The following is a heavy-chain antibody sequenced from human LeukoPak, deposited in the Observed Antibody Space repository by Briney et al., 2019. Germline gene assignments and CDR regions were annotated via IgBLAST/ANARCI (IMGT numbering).Heavy chain of an antibody. CDR1: GFTLSYYG. V-gene: IGHV3-33*01. Sequence: GGSLRLSCAASGFTLSYYGMHWVRQAPGKGLEWVALIWSDGSNENYAASVKGRFTISRDTSRNTLYLQMHSLRAEDTAVYYCARDADTSGSYWYFDLWGRGTQVTVSS. J-gene: IGHJ2*01. CDR2: IWSDGSNE. D-gene: IGHD3-22*01. CDR3: ARDADTSGSYWYFDL.